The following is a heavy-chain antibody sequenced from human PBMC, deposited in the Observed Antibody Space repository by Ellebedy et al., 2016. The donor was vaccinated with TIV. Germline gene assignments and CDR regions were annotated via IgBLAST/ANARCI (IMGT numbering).Heavy chain of an antibody. CDR1: GFTFSSFA. Sequence: GGSLRLSCGASGFTFSSFAMHWVRQAPGKGLEWLSVISGGGSSTYHADSVKGRFTITRDNSTNTLYLQMNRLRTEDTTVYLCAKGSSSGFNYDRVGLEYWGQGTLVTVSS. J-gene: IGHJ4*01. V-gene: IGHV3-23*01. CDR3: AKGSSSGFNYDRVGLEY. D-gene: IGHD3-22*01. CDR2: ISGGGSST.